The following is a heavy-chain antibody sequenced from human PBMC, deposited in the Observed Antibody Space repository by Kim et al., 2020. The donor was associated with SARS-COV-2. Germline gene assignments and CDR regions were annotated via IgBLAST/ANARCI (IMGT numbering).Heavy chain of an antibody. CDR2: FDPEDGET. CDR1: GYTLTELS. Sequence: ASVKVSCKVSGYTLTELSMHWVRQAPGKGLEWMGGFDPEDGETIYAQKFQGRVTMTEDTSTDTAYMELSSLRSEDTAVYYCATTGGPMVRGIYYFDYWGQGTLVPVSS. J-gene: IGHJ4*02. V-gene: IGHV1-24*01. CDR3: ATTGGPMVRGIYYFDY. D-gene: IGHD3-10*01.